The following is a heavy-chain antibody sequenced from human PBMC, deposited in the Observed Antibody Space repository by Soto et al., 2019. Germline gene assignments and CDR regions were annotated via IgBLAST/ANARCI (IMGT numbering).Heavy chain of an antibody. CDR3: ARGQGAGYPYFDY. Sequence: SEALSLTCAVYGGSFSGYYWSWIRQPPGKGLEWIGEINHSGSTNYNPSLKSRVTISVDTSKNQFSLKLSSVTAADTAVYYCARGQGAGYPYFDYWGQGTLVTVSS. CDR1: GGSFSGYY. V-gene: IGHV4-34*01. CDR2: INHSGST. J-gene: IGHJ4*02. D-gene: IGHD5-12*01.